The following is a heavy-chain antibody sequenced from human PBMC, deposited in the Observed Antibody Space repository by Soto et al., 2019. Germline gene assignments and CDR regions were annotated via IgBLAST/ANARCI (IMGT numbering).Heavy chain of an antibody. V-gene: IGHV4-38-2*02. CDR1: VYSISSGYY. Sequence: SETLSLTCAVSVYSISSGYYWGCIRQPPGKGLEWIGSIYHSGSTYYNPSLKSRVTISVDTSKNQFSLKLSSVTAADTAVYYCARDIGYCTNGVCLYNWFDPWGQGTLVTVSS. CDR3: ARDIGYCTNGVCLYNWFDP. D-gene: IGHD2-8*01. CDR2: IYHSGST. J-gene: IGHJ5*02.